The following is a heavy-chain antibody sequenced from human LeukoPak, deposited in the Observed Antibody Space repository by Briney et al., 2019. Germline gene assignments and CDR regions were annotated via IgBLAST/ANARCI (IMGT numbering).Heavy chain of an antibody. Sequence: PGGSLRLSCEVSGFAFSSYVMSWVRQAPGNGLEWVSAIDSNGVTTNYADSVKGRFTISRDNSKNTLYLQLSSLRVEDTAVYYSANGDDFLADYRYRFDYWGQGTLVTVSS. CDR3: ANGDDFLADYRYRFDY. V-gene: IGHV3-23*01. J-gene: IGHJ4*02. D-gene: IGHD3-9*01. CDR2: IDSNGVTT. CDR1: GFAFSSYV.